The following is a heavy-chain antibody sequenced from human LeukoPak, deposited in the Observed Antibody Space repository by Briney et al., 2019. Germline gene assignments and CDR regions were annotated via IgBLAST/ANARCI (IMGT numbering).Heavy chain of an antibody. CDR2: IYYSGST. D-gene: IGHD6-13*01. Sequence: PSETLSLTCTVSGGSISSGDYYWSWIRQPPGKGLEWIGYIYYSGSTYYNPSLKSRVTISVDTSKNQFSLKLSSVTAADTAVYYCARREGRRSSWYPYYFDYWGQGTLITVSS. CDR1: GGSISSGDYY. J-gene: IGHJ4*02. V-gene: IGHV4-30-4*08. CDR3: ARREGRRSSWYPYYFDY.